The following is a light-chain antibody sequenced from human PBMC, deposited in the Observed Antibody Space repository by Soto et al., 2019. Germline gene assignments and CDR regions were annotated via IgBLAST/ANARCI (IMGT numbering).Light chain of an antibody. Sequence: DIQLTQSPSFLAASVGDRVTITCRASQGIASFLAWYQQKPGKAPKLLTYSATTLQTGVSSRFSGSRSGPEFTLTISSLQPEDFATYYCQQLNSYPYTFAQGTKVDIK. CDR3: QQLNSYPYT. CDR1: QGIASF. CDR2: SAT. V-gene: IGKV1-9*01. J-gene: IGKJ2*01.